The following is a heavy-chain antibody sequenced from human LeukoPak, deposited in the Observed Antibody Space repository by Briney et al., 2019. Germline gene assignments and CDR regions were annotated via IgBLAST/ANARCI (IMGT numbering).Heavy chain of an antibody. CDR2: ISTSGSTV. Sequence: GGSLRLSCAASGFTFSGYEMHWVRQAPGKGQEWVSCISTSGSTVYYADSVKGRFTISRHNSMNTLYLQMNSLRGEDTAVYYCAKADSSGWYGSWFDLWGQGALVTVSS. J-gene: IGHJ5*02. D-gene: IGHD6-19*01. V-gene: IGHV3-48*03. CDR3: AKADSSGWYGSWFDL. CDR1: GFTFSGYE.